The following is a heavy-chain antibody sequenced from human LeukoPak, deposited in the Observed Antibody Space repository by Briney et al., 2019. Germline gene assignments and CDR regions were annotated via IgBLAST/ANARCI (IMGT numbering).Heavy chain of an antibody. CDR2: ISSSGSYI. V-gene: IGHV3-21*01. Sequence: GGSLRLSCAASGFTFSSYSMNWVRQAPGRGLEWVSSISSSGSYIYYADSVKGRFTISRDNAKNSLYLQMNSLRAEDTAVYYCARDEAEIAARPFDYWGQGTLVTVSS. CDR3: ARDEAEIAARPFDY. CDR1: GFTFSSYS. D-gene: IGHD6-6*01. J-gene: IGHJ4*02.